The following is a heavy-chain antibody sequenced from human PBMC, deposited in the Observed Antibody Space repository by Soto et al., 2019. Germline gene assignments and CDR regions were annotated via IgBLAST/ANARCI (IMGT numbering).Heavy chain of an antibody. V-gene: IGHV4-39*01. Sequence: QLQLQESGSGLVKPSETLSLTCIVSNGSISSRSSYWGWIRQTPGKVLEWIGSIYYIGNTYYNPSLTSRVTTSIDTSKIQFALKMHSVTAPDTAGYFCGGQDSGAKGSSFENWGPAAPVTVSS. D-gene: IGHD2-15*01. CDR1: NGSISSRSSY. CDR2: IYYIGNT. CDR3: GGQDSGAKGSSFEN. J-gene: IGHJ4*02.